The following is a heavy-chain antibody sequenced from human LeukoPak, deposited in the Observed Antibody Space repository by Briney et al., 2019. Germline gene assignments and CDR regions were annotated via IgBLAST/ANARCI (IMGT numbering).Heavy chain of an antibody. CDR1: GFTVSSNY. CDR2: IYSGGTT. V-gene: IGHV3-53*01. CDR3: ARAPAGYSVDY. J-gene: IGHJ4*02. Sequence: GGSLRLSCAASGFTVSSNYMSWVRQAPGKGLEWVSVIYSGGTTYYADSVKGRFTISRDNSKNTLYLQMNSLRAEDTAVYYCARAPAGYSVDYWGQGTLVTVSS. D-gene: IGHD6-13*01.